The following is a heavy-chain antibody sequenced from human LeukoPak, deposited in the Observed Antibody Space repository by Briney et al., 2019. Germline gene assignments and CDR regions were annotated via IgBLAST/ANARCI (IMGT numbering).Heavy chain of an antibody. V-gene: IGHV1-69*05. CDR1: GGTFSSYG. Sequence: ASVKVSCKASGGTFSSYGISWVRQAPGQGLEWMGGIIPIFGTANYAQKFQGRVTITTDESTSTAYMELSSLRSEDTAVYYCARGSTPAGLVAFDIWGQGTMVTVSS. J-gene: IGHJ3*02. CDR3: ARGSTPAGLVAFDI. D-gene: IGHD3/OR15-3a*01. CDR2: IIPIFGTA.